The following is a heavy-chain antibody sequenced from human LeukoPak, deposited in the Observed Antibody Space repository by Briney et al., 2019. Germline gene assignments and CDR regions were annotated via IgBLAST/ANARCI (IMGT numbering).Heavy chain of an antibody. CDR3: ARDTAGVIIPAPIQENWFDP. J-gene: IGHJ5*02. Sequence: GASVKVSCKASGYTFTSYGISWVRQAPGQGLEWMGWISAYNGNTNYAQKLQGRVTMTTDTSTNTAYMELTSLRSDDTAVYYCARDTAGVIIPAPIQENWFDPWGQGTLVTVSS. CDR2: ISAYNGNT. D-gene: IGHD2-2*02. V-gene: IGHV1-18*01. CDR1: GYTFTSYG.